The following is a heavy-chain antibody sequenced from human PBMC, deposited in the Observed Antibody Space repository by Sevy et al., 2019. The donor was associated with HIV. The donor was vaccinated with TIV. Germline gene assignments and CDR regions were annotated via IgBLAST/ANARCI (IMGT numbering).Heavy chain of an antibody. D-gene: IGHD3-22*01. CDR3: AREDYYDSSGYYDY. J-gene: IGHJ4*02. V-gene: IGHV3-64*01. CDR2: ISSNGGST. Sequence: GGSLRLSCAASGFTFSSYAMHWVRQAPGKGLEYVSAISSNGGSTYYANSVKGRFTISRDNSKNTLYLQIGSLRAEDMAVYYCAREDYYDSSGYYDYWGQGTLVTVSS. CDR1: GFTFSSYA.